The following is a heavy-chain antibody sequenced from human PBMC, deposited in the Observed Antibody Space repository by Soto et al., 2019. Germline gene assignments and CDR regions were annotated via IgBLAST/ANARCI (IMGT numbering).Heavy chain of an antibody. CDR1: GFTFSSYA. V-gene: IGHV3-23*01. CDR2: ISGSGGST. J-gene: IGHJ4*02. Sequence: GGSLRLSCAASGFTFSSYAMSWVRQAPGKGLEWVSAISGSGGSTYYADSVKGRFTISRNNSKNTLYLEMNSLRAEDTAVYYCAKHDVPKDPPAGLAIRYSSGWGIFDYWGQGTLVTVSS. D-gene: IGHD6-19*01. CDR3: AKHDVPKDPPAGLAIRYSSGWGIFDY.